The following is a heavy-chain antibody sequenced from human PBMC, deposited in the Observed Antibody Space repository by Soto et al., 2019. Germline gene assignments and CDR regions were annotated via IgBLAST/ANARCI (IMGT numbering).Heavy chain of an antibody. D-gene: IGHD6-13*01. CDR2: INYSGST. V-gene: IGHV4-39*01. CDR1: GGSISIGSYF. CDR3: ARHPQLDC. Sequence: QLQLQESGPSLVKPSETLSLTCTVSGGSISIGSYFWGWIRQSPGKGLEWIGSINYSGSTYYNPSLKSRVTISVDTSNNRFSLKLSSVIAADTAVYYCARHPQLDCWGQGTLVTVSS. J-gene: IGHJ4*02.